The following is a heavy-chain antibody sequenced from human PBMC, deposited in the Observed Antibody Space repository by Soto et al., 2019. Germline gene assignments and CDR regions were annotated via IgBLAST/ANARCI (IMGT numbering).Heavy chain of an antibody. CDR1: GGSVSSGSYY. CDR2: IYYSGST. V-gene: IGHV4-61*01. Sequence: SETLSLTCTVSGGSVSSGSYYWSWVRQPPGKGLEWIGYIYYSGSTNYNPSLKSRVTISVDTSKNQFSLKLSSVTAADTAVYYCARTPVKFPEPYDAFDIWGQGTMVTVSS. CDR3: ARTPVKFPEPYDAFDI. J-gene: IGHJ3*02.